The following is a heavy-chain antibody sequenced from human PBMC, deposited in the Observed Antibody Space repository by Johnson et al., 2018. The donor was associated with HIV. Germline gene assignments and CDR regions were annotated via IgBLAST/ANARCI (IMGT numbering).Heavy chain of an antibody. Sequence: VQLVESGGGLVQSGGSLSLSCGASGFSVSNNYMNWVRQAPGKGLEWVSVIYTGGSTYYADSVRGRFTISRDNSKNTLYLQMNSLRAEDTAVYYCAKGESSSSEPDAFDIWGQGTMVTVSS. CDR3: AKGESSSSEPDAFDI. CDR1: GFSVSNNY. D-gene: IGHD6-6*01. CDR2: IYTGGST. J-gene: IGHJ3*02. V-gene: IGHV3-66*01.